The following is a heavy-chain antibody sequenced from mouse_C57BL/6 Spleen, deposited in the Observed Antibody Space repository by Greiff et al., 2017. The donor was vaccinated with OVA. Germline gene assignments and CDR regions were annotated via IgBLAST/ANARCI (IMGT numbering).Heavy chain of an antibody. D-gene: IGHD2-2*01. CDR1: GYTFTSYW. CDR2: IDPSDSET. J-gene: IGHJ2*01. V-gene: IGHV1-52*01. Sequence: QVQLKQPGAELVRPGSSVKLSCKASGYTFTSYWMHWVKQRPIQGLEWIGNIDPSDSETHYNQKFKDKATLTVDKSSSTAYMQLSSLTSEDSAVYYCARRGSGYEDYFDYWGQGTTLTVSS. CDR3: ARRGSGYEDYFDY.